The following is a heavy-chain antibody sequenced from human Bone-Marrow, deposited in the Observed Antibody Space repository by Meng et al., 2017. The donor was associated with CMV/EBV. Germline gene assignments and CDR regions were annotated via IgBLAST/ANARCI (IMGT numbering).Heavy chain of an antibody. CDR1: GFTVSSDY. J-gene: IGHJ6*02. CDR2: IYGGGGT. CDR3: GRDPGLPNGIQV. Sequence: GGSLRHSCAASGFTVSSDYMSWVRQAPGKGLEWVSVIYGGGGTDYGDSVKGRFTISRDSSQNTVYLQMNGLRAEDTAVYFCGRDPGLPNGIQVWALGTTVTFSS. D-gene: IGHD1-1*01. V-gene: IGHV3-53*01.